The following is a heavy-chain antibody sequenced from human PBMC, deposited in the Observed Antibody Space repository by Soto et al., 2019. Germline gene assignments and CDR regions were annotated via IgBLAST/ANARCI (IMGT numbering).Heavy chain of an antibody. CDR2: INSDGSST. V-gene: IGHV3-74*01. CDR3: ARAGGVYCSSPTCYEYFDF. J-gene: IGHJ4*02. D-gene: IGHD2-2*01. CDR1: GFTFSSYW. Sequence: EVQLVESGGALVQPGGSLRLSCAASGFTFSSYWMHWVRQAPGKGLVWVSHINSDGSSTNYADSVKARFTVSRDNAKDTLYLQMNSLRAEDTAVYFCARAGGVYCSSPTCYEYFDFWGQGTLVTVSS.